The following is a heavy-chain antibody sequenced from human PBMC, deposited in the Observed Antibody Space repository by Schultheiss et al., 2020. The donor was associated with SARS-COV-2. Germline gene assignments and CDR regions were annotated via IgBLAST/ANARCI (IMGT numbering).Heavy chain of an antibody. J-gene: IGHJ6*02. D-gene: IGHD3-3*01. CDR1: GFTFSSYA. CDR2: ISSSGGSI. V-gene: IGHV3-NL1*01. CDR3: ARGLRFLEWLFEGDYYYGMDV. Sequence: GGSLRLSCAASGFTFSSYAMHWVRQAPGKGLEWVSVISSSGGSIFYADSVKGRFTISRDNSKNTLYLQMNSLRAEDTAVYYCARGLRFLEWLFEGDYYYGMDVWGQGTTVTVSS.